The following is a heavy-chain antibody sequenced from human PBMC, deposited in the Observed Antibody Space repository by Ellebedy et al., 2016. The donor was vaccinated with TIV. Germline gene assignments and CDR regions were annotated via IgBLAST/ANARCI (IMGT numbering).Heavy chain of an antibody. CDR2: VSPYNGNT. D-gene: IGHD4-23*01. CDR3: ARDSDYGGVTNHWYFNL. CDR1: GYTFTNFG. J-gene: IGHJ2*01. Sequence: ASVKVSCXASGYTFTNFGISWVRQAPGQGLEWMGWVSPYNGNTNYAQKFQGRVTMTTDTSTSTAYMELRSLRSDDTALYFCARDSDYGGVTNHWYFNLWGRGTLVTVSS. V-gene: IGHV1-18*01.